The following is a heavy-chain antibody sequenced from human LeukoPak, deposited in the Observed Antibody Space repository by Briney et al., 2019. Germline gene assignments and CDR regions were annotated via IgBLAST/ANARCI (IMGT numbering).Heavy chain of an antibody. Sequence: ASVKVSCKASGYTFTSYGISWVRQAPGQGFERMGWISAYNGNTNYAQKLQGRVTMTTDTSTSTAYMELRSLRSEDTAVYYCASTIAVAGRNFDYWGQGTLVTVSS. J-gene: IGHJ4*02. CDR1: GYTFTSYG. V-gene: IGHV1-18*01. CDR3: ASTIAVAGRNFDY. D-gene: IGHD6-19*01. CDR2: ISAYNGNT.